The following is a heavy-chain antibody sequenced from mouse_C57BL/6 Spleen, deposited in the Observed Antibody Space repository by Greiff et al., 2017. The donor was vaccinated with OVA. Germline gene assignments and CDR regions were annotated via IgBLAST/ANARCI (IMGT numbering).Heavy chain of an antibody. V-gene: IGHV14-4*01. CDR1: GFNIKDDY. CDR2: IDPENGDT. D-gene: IGHD2-5*01. CDR3: TTDSNYGAWFAY. Sequence: EVKLMESGAELVRPGASVKLSCTASGFNIKDDYMHWVKQRPEQGLEWIGWIDPENGDTEYASKFQGKATITADTSSNTAYLQLSSLTSEDTAVYYCTTDSNYGAWFAYWGQGTLVTVSA. J-gene: IGHJ3*01.